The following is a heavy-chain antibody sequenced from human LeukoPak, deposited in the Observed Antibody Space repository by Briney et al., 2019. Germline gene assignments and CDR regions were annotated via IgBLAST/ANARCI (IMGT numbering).Heavy chain of an antibody. CDR2: INHSGST. CDR3: ARDDSSGYYYGVDY. D-gene: IGHD3-22*01. CDR1: GGSFSGYY. V-gene: IGHV4-34*01. J-gene: IGHJ4*02. Sequence: SETLSLTCAVYGGSFSGYYWIWIRQPPGKGLEWIGEINHSGSTNYNPSLKSRVTISVDTSKKQFSLKLSSVTAADTAVYYCARDDSSGYYYGVDYWGQGTLVTVSS.